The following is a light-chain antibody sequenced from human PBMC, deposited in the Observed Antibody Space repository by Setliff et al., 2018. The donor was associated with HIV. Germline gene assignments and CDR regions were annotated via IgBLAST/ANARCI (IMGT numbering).Light chain of an antibody. V-gene: IGKV1-5*03. CDR1: QTLSGS. CDR3: QQYKTYPWT. Sequence: DIQMTQSPSTLPASVGDRVTITCRSTQTLSGSLAWYQQKPGKAPKLLIYKVSSLQGGVPSRFSGSGSETEFTLTIVSLRPDDFASYYCQQYKTYPWTFGQGTKVDIK. CDR2: KVS. J-gene: IGKJ1*01.